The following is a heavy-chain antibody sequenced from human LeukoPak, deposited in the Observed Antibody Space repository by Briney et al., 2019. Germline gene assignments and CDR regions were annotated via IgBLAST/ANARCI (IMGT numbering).Heavy chain of an antibody. CDR3: ARDLFAFTAIAAAGIDY. CDR1: GFRFTNDY. Sequence: GGSLRLSCAVSGFRFTNDYMNWVRQAPGKGLEWVSIIYAGGSTYYADSVKGRFTISRDNAKNSLYLQMNSLRAEDTAVYYCARDLFAFTAIAAAGIDYRGQGTLVTVSS. CDR2: IYAGGST. D-gene: IGHD6-13*01. J-gene: IGHJ4*02. V-gene: IGHV3-69-1*01.